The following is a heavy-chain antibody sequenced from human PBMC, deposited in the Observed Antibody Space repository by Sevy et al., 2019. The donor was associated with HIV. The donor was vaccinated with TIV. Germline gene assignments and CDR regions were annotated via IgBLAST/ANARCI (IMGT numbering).Heavy chain of an antibody. CDR3: ARDSSWNYDSYFYGMDV. Sequence: GGSLRLSCAASGFSFSGYNMSWVRQAPGKGLEWVSYLSSSTSTIHYADSVKGRFTISRDNAKNSLFLQMNSLRDEDTAVYYCARDSSWNYDSYFYGMDVWGQGTTVTVSS. J-gene: IGHJ6*02. CDR1: GFSFSGYN. CDR2: LSSSTSTI. V-gene: IGHV3-48*02. D-gene: IGHD1-7*01.